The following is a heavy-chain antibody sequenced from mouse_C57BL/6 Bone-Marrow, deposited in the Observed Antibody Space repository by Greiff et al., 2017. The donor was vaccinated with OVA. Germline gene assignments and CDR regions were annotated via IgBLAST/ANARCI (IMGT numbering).Heavy chain of an antibody. CDR1: GFTFSDYG. Sequence: EVQLVESGGGLVKPGGSLKLSCAASGFTFSDYGMHSVRQAPEKGLEWVAYISSGSSTIYYADTVKGRFTISRDNAKNTLFLQMTSLRSEDTAMYYCARSDGYTWFAYWGQGTLVTVSA. D-gene: IGHD2-3*01. V-gene: IGHV5-17*01. J-gene: IGHJ3*01. CDR2: ISSGSSTI. CDR3: ARSDGYTWFAY.